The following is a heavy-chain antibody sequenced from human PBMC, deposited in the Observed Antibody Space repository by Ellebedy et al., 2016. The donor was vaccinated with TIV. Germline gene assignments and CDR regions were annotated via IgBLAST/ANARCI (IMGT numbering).Heavy chain of an antibody. D-gene: IGHD3-16*01. CDR3: ARDWGNDPGD. J-gene: IGHJ4*02. V-gene: IGHV3-23*03. CDR2: IYNGDET. Sequence: PGGSLRLSCVASGFTFSDYAMSWVRQAPGKGLEWVSVIYNGDETFYADSVKGRFTISRDKSNNTLRLQMNSLRADDTAVYYCARDWGNDPGDWGQGTLVTVSS. CDR1: GFTFSDYA.